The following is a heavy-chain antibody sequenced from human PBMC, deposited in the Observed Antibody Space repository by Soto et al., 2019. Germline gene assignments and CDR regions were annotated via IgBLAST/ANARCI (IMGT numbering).Heavy chain of an antibody. CDR1: GFTFSSYA. V-gene: IGHV3-23*01. Sequence: PGGSLRLSCAASGFTFSSYAMSWVRQAPGKGLEWVSAISGSGGSTYYADSVKGRFTISRDNSKNTLYLQMNSLRAEDTDVYYCAKDVYLYHGMDVWGQGTTVTVSS. CDR3: AKDVYLYHGMDV. J-gene: IGHJ6*02. CDR2: ISGSGGST.